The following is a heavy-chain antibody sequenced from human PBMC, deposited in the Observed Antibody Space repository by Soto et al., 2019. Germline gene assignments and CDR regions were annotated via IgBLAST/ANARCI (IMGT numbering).Heavy chain of an antibody. CDR2: IGTGGDT. J-gene: IGHJ4*02. CDR1: GFTFCTSA. Sequence: PAWSLRLSCASSGFTFCTSALAWVLQAPGMGLEWVSLIGTGGDTYYLDSVKGRFTISRDNNKDMFYLQMNSLRAEDTALYYGTKKVPGKRPFDYWGQGTLVTVSS. CDR3: TKKVPGKRPFDY. V-gene: IGHV3-23*01.